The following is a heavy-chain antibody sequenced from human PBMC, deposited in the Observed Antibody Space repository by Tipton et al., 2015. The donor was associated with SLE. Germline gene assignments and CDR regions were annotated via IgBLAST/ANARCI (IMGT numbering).Heavy chain of an antibody. CDR2: IKQDGSEK. V-gene: IGHV3-7*01. Sequence: SLRLSCAASGFTFSSYWMIWVRQTPGKGLEWVANIKQDGSEKYYVDSVKGRFTISRDNSKNTLDLQMGSLRAEDTAVYYCARDGLRGIGKFFDYWGQGTLVTVSS. J-gene: IGHJ4*02. D-gene: IGHD3/OR15-3a*01. CDR1: GFTFSSYW. CDR3: ARDGLRGIGKFFDY.